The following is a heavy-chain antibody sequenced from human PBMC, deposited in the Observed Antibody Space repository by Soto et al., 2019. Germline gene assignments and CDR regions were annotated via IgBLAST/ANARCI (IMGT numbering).Heavy chain of an antibody. V-gene: IGHV4-30-4*01. D-gene: IGHD4-17*01. CDR3: ATMGTPVTGLYYFDY. CDR2: ISYSGTT. Sequence: QVQLQESGPGLVKPSQTLSLTCTVSGGSISSGNYYWSWIRQPPGKGLEWIGFISYSGTTHYSAFLRSRVSISVETSKNQFSLGLSSVTAADTAVYYCATMGTPVTGLYYFDYWGQGTLVTVSS. J-gene: IGHJ4*02. CDR1: GGSISSGNYY.